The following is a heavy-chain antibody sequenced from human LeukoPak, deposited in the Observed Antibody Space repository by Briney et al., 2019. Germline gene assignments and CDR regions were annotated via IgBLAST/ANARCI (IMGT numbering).Heavy chain of an antibody. CDR3: ARDGPDNYGSMDV. Sequence: PGGSLSLSCAASGFTVSSNYMSWVRQAPGKGLEWVSVIYSGGSTYYADSVKGRFTIPRDNSKNTLYLQMNSLRAEDTAVYYCARDGPDNYGSMDVWGQGTTVTVSS. V-gene: IGHV3-53*01. D-gene: IGHD4-17*01. CDR2: IYSGGST. J-gene: IGHJ6*02. CDR1: GFTVSSNY.